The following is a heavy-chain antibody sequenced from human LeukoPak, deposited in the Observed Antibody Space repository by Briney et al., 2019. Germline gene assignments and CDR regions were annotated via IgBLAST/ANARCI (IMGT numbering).Heavy chain of an antibody. J-gene: IGHJ4*02. CDR2: IKKDGSET. CDR1: GLTFSNSW. CDR3: AKGSPRVRYFDWLPFDY. Sequence: GGSLRLSCVASGLTFSNSWMTWVRQAPGKGLEWVANIKKDGSETYYVDSVRGRFTVSRDNDKNSLYLEMNSLRAEDTALYYCAKGSPRVRYFDWLPFDYWGQGTLVTVSS. D-gene: IGHD3-9*01. V-gene: IGHV3-7*03.